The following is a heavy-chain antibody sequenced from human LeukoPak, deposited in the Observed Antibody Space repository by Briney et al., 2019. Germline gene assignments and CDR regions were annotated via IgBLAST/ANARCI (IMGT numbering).Heavy chain of an antibody. V-gene: IGHV4-30-2*01. CDR2: IYHSGST. CDR3: ARHYGEQHDAFDI. D-gene: IGHD6-13*01. J-gene: IGHJ3*02. Sequence: TSETLSPTCTVSGDSISSGGYYWSWIRQPPGKGLEWIGYIYHSGSTYYNPSLKSRVTISVDRSKNQFSLKLNSVTAADTAVYYCARHYGEQHDAFDIWGQGTMVTVSS. CDR1: GDSISSGGYY.